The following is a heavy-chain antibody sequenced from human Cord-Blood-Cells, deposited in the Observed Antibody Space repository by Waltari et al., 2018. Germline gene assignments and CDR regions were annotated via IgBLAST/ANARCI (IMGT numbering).Heavy chain of an antibody. CDR3: ARVGYCSSTSCYTGRWYFDL. CDR1: GGSFSGYY. D-gene: IGHD2-2*02. J-gene: IGHJ2*01. Sequence: QVQLQQWGAGLLKPSETLSLTCAVYGGSFSGYYWSWIRQPPGKGLEWIGEINHSGSTNYNPSLKSRGTISVDTSKNQFSLKLSSVTAADTAVYYCARVGYCSSTSCYTGRWYFDLWGRGTLVTVSS. CDR2: INHSGST. V-gene: IGHV4-34*01.